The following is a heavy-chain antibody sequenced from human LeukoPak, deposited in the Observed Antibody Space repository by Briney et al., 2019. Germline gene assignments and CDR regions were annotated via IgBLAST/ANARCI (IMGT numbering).Heavy chain of an antibody. CDR2: VHHSGST. Sequence: SETLSLTCVVNNGSFTEYFWSWIRQPPGKGLEWIGEVHHSGSTNYNPSLKSRLSISTDMSKKQFSLKLNSVTAADTAVYYCAREKFLGRLTRVLDTWGQGTLVTVSS. D-gene: IGHD3-3*01. CDR1: NGSFTEYF. V-gene: IGHV4-34*01. CDR3: AREKFLGRLTRVLDT. J-gene: IGHJ5*02.